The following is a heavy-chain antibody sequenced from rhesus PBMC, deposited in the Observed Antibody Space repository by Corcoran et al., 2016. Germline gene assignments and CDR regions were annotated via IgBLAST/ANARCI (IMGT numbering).Heavy chain of an antibody. J-gene: IGHJ6*01. CDR2: VEGNPATT. V-gene: IGHV4-143*01. CDR1: GGSITGSHN. D-gene: IGHD2-39*02. CDR3: ARQGYTDHLGGLDS. Sequence: QVQLQESGPGLVKPSEPLSLPCPVSGGSITGSHNWHWSRQAPGKGMEWMGAVEGNPATTNYNPALKSRVTSSKDTSKTQFSLRLTSVTAADTAVYYCARQGYTDHLGGLDSWGQGVVVTVSS.